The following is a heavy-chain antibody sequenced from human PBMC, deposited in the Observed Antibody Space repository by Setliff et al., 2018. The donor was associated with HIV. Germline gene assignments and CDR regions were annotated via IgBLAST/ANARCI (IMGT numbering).Heavy chain of an antibody. CDR1: GGSISSGSYF. CDR3: ARRERYYDILTGRVSDGFDI. Sequence: NPSETLSLTCTVSGGSISSGSYFWSWIRRPAGKGLEWIGHIYTSGSTNYNPSLKSRVTTSVDTSKNHFSLRLSSVTAADTAVYYCARRERYYDILTGRVSDGFDIWGQGTMVTVSS. J-gene: IGHJ3*02. CDR2: IYTSGST. D-gene: IGHD3-9*01. V-gene: IGHV4-61*09.